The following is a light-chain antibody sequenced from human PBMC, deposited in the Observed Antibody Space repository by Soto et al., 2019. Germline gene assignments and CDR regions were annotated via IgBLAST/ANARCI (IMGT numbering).Light chain of an antibody. CDR2: DVS. V-gene: IGLV2-14*03. Sequence: QSALTQPASVSGSPGQSITISCTGTSSDVGGYDYVSWYQQHPGKAPKLMIYDVSNRPSGVSNRFSGSKSGNTAALTISGLQAEDEADYYCSSYTGSSPLFGGGTKVTVL. CDR3: SSYTGSSPL. J-gene: IGLJ2*01. CDR1: SSDVGGYDY.